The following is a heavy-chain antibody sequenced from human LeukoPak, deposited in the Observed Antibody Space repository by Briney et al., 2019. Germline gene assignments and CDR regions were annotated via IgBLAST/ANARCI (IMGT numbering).Heavy chain of an antibody. CDR3: ARGDTWFDY. J-gene: IGHJ4*02. CDR2: IYYSGST. V-gene: IGHV4-39*07. D-gene: IGHD5-18*01. CDR1: GGSISSSSYY. Sequence: SETLSLTCTVSGGSISSSSYYWGWIRQPPGKGLEWIGSIYYSGSTYCNPSLKSRVTISVDTSKNQFSLRLNSVTAADTAVYYCARGDTWFDYWGQGTLVTVSS.